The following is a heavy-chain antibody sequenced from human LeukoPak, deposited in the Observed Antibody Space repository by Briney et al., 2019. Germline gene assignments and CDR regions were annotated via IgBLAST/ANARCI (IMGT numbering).Heavy chain of an antibody. CDR1: GFTFSSYA. J-gene: IGHJ6*02. CDR3: AREPHYDSSGYPRPLYYYYGMDV. V-gene: IGHV3-30*04. CDR2: ISYDGSNK. Sequence: GGSLRLSCAASGFTFSSYAMHWVRQAPGKGLGWVAVISYDGSNKYYADSVKGRFTISRDNSKNTLYLQMNSLRAEDTAVYYCAREPHYDSSGYPRPLYYYYGMDVWGQGTTVTVSS. D-gene: IGHD3-22*01.